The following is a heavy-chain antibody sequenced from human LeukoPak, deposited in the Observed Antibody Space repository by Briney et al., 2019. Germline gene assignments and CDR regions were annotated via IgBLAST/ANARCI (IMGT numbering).Heavy chain of an antibody. CDR3: AKSRDSSGYPYDAFDI. J-gene: IGHJ3*02. D-gene: IGHD3-22*01. CDR2: IIPIFGTA. V-gene: IGHV1-69*13. Sequence: SVEVSCKASGGTFSSYAISWVRQAPGQGLGWMGGIIPIFGTANYAQKFQGRVTITADESTSTAYMELSSLRAEDTAVYYCAKSRDSSGYPYDAFDIWGQGTMVTVSS. CDR1: GGTFSSYA.